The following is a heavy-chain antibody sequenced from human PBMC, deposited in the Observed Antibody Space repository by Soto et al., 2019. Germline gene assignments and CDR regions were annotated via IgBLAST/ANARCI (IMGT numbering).Heavy chain of an antibody. CDR3: AGDLGSSGYYFGY. CDR2: IYSGGST. D-gene: IGHD3-22*01. CDR1: GFTVSSNY. V-gene: IGHV3-53*01. Sequence: PGGSLRLSCAASGFTVSSNYMSWVRQAPGKGLEWVSVIYSGGSTYYADSVKGRFTISRDNSKNTLYLQMNSLRAEDTAVYYCAGDLGSSGYYFGYWGQGTLVTVSS. J-gene: IGHJ4*02.